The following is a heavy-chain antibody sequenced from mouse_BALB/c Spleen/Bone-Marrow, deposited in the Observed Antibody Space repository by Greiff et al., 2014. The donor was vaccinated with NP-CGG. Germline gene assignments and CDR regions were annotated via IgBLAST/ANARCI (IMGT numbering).Heavy chain of an antibody. CDR2: IWGGGMT. V-gene: IGHV2-6-5*01. Sequence: VKLIESGPGLVTPSQSLSITCTVSGFSLTDYGVSWIRQPPGKGLEWLGVIWGGGMTNDKSALKSRQTISKDIIKRQIFITMNSLESYDAAVYYGAKFNWDEGDYWGQGTTLTVSS. D-gene: IGHD4-1*01. CDR3: AKFNWDEGDY. CDR1: GFSLTDYG. J-gene: IGHJ2*01.